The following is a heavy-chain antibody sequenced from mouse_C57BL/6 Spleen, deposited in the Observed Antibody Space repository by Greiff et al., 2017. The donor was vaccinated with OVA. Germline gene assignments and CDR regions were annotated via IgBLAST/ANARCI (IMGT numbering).Heavy chain of an antibody. CDR2: IDPENGDT. CDR1: GFNIKDDY. Sequence: EVQLQQSGAELVRPGASVKLSCTASGFNIKDDYMHWVKQRPEQGLEWIGWIDPENGDTEYASKFQGKVTITADTSSNTVYLQLSSLTSEDTAVYYCTTRAWFAYWGQGTLVTVSA. CDR3: TTRAWFAY. J-gene: IGHJ3*01. V-gene: IGHV14-4*01.